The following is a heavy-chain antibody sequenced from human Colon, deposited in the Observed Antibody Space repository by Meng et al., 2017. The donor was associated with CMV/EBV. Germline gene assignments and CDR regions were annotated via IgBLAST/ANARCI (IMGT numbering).Heavy chain of an antibody. CDR2: INPNTGDT. V-gene: IGHV1-2*06. CDR1: EYSFTGYY. D-gene: IGHD3-10*01. Sequence: KASEYSFTGYYLHWTRQAPGLGLEWMGRINPNTGDTNYPQKFQGRVTMTRDTSISTVYMELTRLRSDDTAMYYCAREVEGSRSRFIDYWGQGTLVTVSS. J-gene: IGHJ4*02. CDR3: AREVEGSRSRFIDY.